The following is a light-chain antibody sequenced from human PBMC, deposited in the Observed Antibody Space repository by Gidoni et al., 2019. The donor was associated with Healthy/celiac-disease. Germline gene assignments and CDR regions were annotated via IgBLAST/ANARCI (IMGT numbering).Light chain of an antibody. CDR2: AAS. Sequence: DIQWTHSPSSLSASVGDRVTITCRASQSISSYLNWYQQKPGKAPKLLIYAASSLQSGVPSRFSGSGSGTDFTLTISSLQPEDFATYYCQQSYSTPWTFGQGTKVEIK. V-gene: IGKV1-39*01. CDR1: QSISSY. J-gene: IGKJ1*01. CDR3: QQSYSTPWT.